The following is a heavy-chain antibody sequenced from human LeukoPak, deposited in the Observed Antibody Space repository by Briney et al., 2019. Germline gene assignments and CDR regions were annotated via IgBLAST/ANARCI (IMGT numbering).Heavy chain of an antibody. V-gene: IGHV4-59*01. D-gene: IGHD3-9*01. CDR3: ARDDILTGYYFDY. Sequence: ASETLSLTCTVSGEPISSYYWSWIRQPPGKGLEWIGYIYYSGSTNYNPSLKSRVTISVDTSKNQFSLKLSSVTAADTAVYYCARDDILTGYYFDYWGQGTLVTVSS. CDR2: IYYSGST. CDR1: GEPISSYY. J-gene: IGHJ4*02.